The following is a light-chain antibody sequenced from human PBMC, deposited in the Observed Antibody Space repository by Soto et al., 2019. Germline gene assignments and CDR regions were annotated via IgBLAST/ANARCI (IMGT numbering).Light chain of an antibody. J-gene: IGKJ5*01. V-gene: IGKV1-39*01. CDR1: QTIHIY. CDR2: DAS. CDR3: QQSYTTVT. Sequence: DIQLTQSPSSLSASVGDRVTITCRASQTIHIYLNWYRQKPGEAPRLLIYDASNLESGVPSRFSGSGSGTDFTLTISSLQPEDFATYYCQQSYTTVTFGQGTRLEI.